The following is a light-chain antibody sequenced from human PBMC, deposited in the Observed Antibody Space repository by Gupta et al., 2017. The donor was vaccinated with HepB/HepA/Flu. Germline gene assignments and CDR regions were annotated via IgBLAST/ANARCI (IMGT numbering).Light chain of an antibody. V-gene: IGLV1-44*01. CDR1: TSNIGTNT. CDR2: SDN. CDR3: AAWDVRYVV. Sequence: QPVLTQPPSTSGTPGPRVTISCSGSTSNIGTNTVTWYQQVPGTAPKLLIYSDNQRPSGVPYRFSGSKSGTSASLAINGLQSEDEADYYCAAWDVRYVVFGGGTKLTVL. J-gene: IGLJ2*01.